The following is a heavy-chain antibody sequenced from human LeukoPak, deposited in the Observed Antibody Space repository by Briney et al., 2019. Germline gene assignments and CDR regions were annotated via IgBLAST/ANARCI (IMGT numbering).Heavy chain of an antibody. V-gene: IGHV3-30*02. CDR1: GFTFSSYG. CDR2: TRYDEDNK. J-gene: IGHJ4*02. D-gene: IGHD6-19*01. CDR3: AKDTSTISVSGTCFDY. Sequence: GGSLRLSCAASGFTFSSYGMNWVRKAPGKGPEWVAFTRYDEDNKYYADSVKGRFTISRDNSKNTLYLQMNSLRAEDTAVYYCAKDTSTISVSGTCFDYWGQGTLVTVSS.